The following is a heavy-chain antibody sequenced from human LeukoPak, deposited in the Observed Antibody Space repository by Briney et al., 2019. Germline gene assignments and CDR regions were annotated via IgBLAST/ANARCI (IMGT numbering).Heavy chain of an antibody. V-gene: IGHV4-4*02. J-gene: IGHJ1*01. D-gene: IGHD2-21*02. CDR1: GGSISSSNW. Sequence: SGTLSLTCAVSGGSISSSNWWSWVRQPPGKGLEWIGEIYHSGSTNYNPSLKSRATISVDKSKNQFSLKLSSVTAADTAVYYCARDDSGRYFQHWGQGTLVTVSS. CDR2: IYHSGST. CDR3: ARDDSGRYFQH.